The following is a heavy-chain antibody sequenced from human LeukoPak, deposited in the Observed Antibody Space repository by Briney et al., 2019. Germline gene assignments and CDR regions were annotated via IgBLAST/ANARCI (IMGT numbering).Heavy chain of an antibody. D-gene: IGHD4-23*01. CDR2: IYYSGST. J-gene: IGHJ5*02. V-gene: IGHV4-30-4*08. Sequence: PSQTLSLTCTVSGGSISSGDYYWSWIRQPPGKGPEWIGYIYYSGSTYYNPSLKSRVTISVDTSKNQFSLKLSSVTAADTAVYYCARVSVELSNWFDPWGQGTLVTVSS. CDR1: GGSISSGDYY. CDR3: ARVSVELSNWFDP.